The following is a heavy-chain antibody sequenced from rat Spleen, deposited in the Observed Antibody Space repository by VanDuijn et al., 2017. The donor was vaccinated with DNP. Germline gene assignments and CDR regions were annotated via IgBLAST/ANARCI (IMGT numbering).Heavy chain of an antibody. CDR1: GFTFSDYY. J-gene: IGHJ3*01. CDR3: ARPHYYSSGGFAY. CDR2: ISFDVGIT. Sequence: EVQLVESGGDSVQPGRSLKLSCAASGFTFSDYYMAWVRQAPTRGLELVAYISFDVGITYYGDSVKGRFTISRDNAKSTLYLQMNSLTSEDMATYYCARPHYYSSGGFAYWGQGTLVTVSS. D-gene: IGHD1-1*01. V-gene: IGHV5-22*01.